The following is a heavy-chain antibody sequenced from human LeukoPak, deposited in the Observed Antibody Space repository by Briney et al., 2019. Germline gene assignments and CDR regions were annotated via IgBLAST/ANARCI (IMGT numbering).Heavy chain of an antibody. CDR2: IDRNGGST. D-gene: IGHD2-8*01. CDR3: ARGFRNGPFDC. V-gene: IGHV3-20*04. CDR1: GFTFDDYG. J-gene: IGHJ4*02. Sequence: GGSLRLSCEASGFTFDDYGMSWVRQPPGKGLEWVSGIDRNGGSTDYADSVKGRFTISRDNAKNSHFLQMNSLRVEDTALYYCARGFRNGPFDCWGQGTLVTVSS.